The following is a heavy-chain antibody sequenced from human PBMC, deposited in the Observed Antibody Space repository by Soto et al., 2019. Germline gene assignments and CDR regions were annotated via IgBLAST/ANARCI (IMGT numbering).Heavy chain of an antibody. CDR1: GGSISSYY. V-gene: IGHV4-59*01. CDR3: ARVNYGGNSESLYYYYGMDV. Sequence: SETLSLTCTVSGGSISSYYWSWIRQPPGKGLEWIGYIYYSGSTNYNPSLKSRVTISVDTSKNQFSLKLSSVTAADTAVYYCARVNYGGNSESLYYYYGMDVWGQGTTVTVSS. D-gene: IGHD4-17*01. CDR2: IYYSGST. J-gene: IGHJ6*02.